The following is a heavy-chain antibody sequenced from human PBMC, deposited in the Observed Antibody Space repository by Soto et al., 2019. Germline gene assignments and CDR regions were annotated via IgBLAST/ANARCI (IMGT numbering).Heavy chain of an antibody. CDR3: ARDSEVPAAIVNYYYYYMDV. CDR2: IKQDGSEK. CDR1: GFTFSSYW. V-gene: IGHV3-7*01. J-gene: IGHJ6*03. Sequence: EVQLVESGGGLVQPGGSLRLSCAASGFTFSSYWMSWVRQAPGKGLEWVANIKQDGSEKYYVDSVKGRFTISRDNAKNSLYLQMNSLRAEDTAVYYCARDSEVPAAIVNYYYYYMDVWGKGTTVTVSS. D-gene: IGHD2-2*01.